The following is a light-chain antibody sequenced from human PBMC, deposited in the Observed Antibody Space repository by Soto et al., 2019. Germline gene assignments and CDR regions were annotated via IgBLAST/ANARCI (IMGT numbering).Light chain of an antibody. CDR1: SSDVGSYDL. CDR3: CSYTGSSNSPVV. CDR2: EDS. J-gene: IGLJ2*01. V-gene: IGLV2-23*01. Sequence: QSALTQPASVSGSPGQSITISCTGTSSDVGSYDLVSWYQRHPGKAPKLMIYEDSKRPSGVPIRFSGSKSGNTASLTISGLQAEDEADYYCCSYTGSSNSPVVFGGGTKLTVL.